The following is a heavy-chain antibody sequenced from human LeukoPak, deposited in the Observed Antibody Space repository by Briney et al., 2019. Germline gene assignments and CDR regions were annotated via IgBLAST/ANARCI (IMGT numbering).Heavy chain of an antibody. V-gene: IGHV4-59*01. Sequence: SETLSLTCTVSGGSISSYYWSWIRQPPGKGLEWIGYIYYSGSTNYNPSLKSRVTISVDTPKNQFSLKLSSVTAADTAVYYCARGLLRATDAFDIWGQGTMVTVSS. CDR3: ARGLLRATDAFDI. CDR1: GGSISSYY. J-gene: IGHJ3*02. D-gene: IGHD2-21*01. CDR2: IYYSGST.